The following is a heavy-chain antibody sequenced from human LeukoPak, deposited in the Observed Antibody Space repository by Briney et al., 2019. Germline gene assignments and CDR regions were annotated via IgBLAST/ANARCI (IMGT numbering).Heavy chain of an antibody. Sequence: PSETLSLTCTVSGGSINSSGYYWGWIRQPPGKGLEWIGYIYYSGSTNYNPSLKSRVTISVDTSKNQFSLKLSSVTAADTAVYYCARDRVRGNSNPFFDCWGQGTLVTVSS. CDR1: GGSINSSGYY. V-gene: IGHV4-61*08. CDR3: ARDRVRGNSNPFFDC. CDR2: IYYSGST. J-gene: IGHJ4*02. D-gene: IGHD4-11*01.